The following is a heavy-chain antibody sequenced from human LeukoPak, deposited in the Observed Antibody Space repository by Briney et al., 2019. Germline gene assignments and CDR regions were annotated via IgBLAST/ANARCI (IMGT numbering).Heavy chain of an antibody. Sequence: GGSLRLSCVASGFTFSDFSLNWVRQAPGKGLEWISYIGSAIYYADSVKGRFTISRDNAKNSLYLQMNSLRAGDTAVYYCAKSFRSTSLDYWGQGTLVTVSS. J-gene: IGHJ4*02. CDR1: GFTFSDFS. CDR3: AKSFRSTSLDY. CDR2: IGSAI. D-gene: IGHD2-2*01. V-gene: IGHV3-48*01.